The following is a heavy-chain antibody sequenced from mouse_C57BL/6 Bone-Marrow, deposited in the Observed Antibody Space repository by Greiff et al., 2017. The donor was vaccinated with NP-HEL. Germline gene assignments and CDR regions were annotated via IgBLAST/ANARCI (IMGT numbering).Heavy chain of an antibody. CDR1: GYAFSSSW. J-gene: IGHJ4*01. CDR2: IYPGDGDT. V-gene: IGHV1-82*01. D-gene: IGHD1-1*01. Sequence: QVQLKESGPELVKPGASVKISCKASGYAFSSSWMNWVKQRPGKGLEWIGRIYPGDGDTNYNGKFKGKATLTADKSSSTAYMQLSSLTSEDSAVYFCARGLITTVVAYYAMDYWGQGTSVTVSS. CDR3: ARGLITTVVAYYAMDY.